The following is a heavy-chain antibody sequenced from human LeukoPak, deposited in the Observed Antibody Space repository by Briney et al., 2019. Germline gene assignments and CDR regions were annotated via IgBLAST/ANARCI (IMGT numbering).Heavy chain of an antibody. CDR3: ARGEGASYGYPYYFDY. CDR2: TSGSGGST. CDR1: GFTFSSYA. D-gene: IGHD5-18*01. V-gene: IGHV3-23*01. Sequence: GGSLRLSCAASGFTFSSYAMSWVRQAPGKGLEWVSATSGSGGSTYYADSVKGRFTISRDNAKNSLYLQMNSLRAEDTAVYYCARGEGASYGYPYYFDYWGQGTLVTVSS. J-gene: IGHJ4*02.